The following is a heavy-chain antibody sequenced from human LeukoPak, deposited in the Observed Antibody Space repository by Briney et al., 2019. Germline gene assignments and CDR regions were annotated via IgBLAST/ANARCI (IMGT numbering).Heavy chain of an antibody. Sequence: GGSLRLSCTASGFTFGGYAMTWVRQAPGKGLEWVSSSSGGSEDSYYADSVKGRFTISRDNSRSTLYLQMNSLRADDTAVYYCGRTIAQYSNSWLYYFYGLDVGGQGPTVTVSS. J-gene: IGHJ6*02. D-gene: IGHD6-13*01. V-gene: IGHV3-23*01. CDR2: SSGGSEDS. CDR1: GFTFGGYA. CDR3: GRTIAQYSNSWLYYFYGLDV.